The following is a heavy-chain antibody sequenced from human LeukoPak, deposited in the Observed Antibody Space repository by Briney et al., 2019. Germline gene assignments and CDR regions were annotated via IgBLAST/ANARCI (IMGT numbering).Heavy chain of an antibody. CDR3: ARGYYYDSSGSANQH. Sequence: ASVKVSCKASGYTFTSYGISWVRQAPGQGLEWMGWISAYNGNTNYAQKLQGRVTMTTDTSTSTAYMELRSLRSDDTAVYYCARGYYYDSSGSANQHWGQGTLVTVSS. D-gene: IGHD3-22*01. CDR2: ISAYNGNT. V-gene: IGHV1-18*01. J-gene: IGHJ1*01. CDR1: GYTFTSYG.